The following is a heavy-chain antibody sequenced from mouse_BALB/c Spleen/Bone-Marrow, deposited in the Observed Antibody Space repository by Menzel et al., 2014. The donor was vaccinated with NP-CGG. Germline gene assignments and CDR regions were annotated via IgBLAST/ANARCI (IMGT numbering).Heavy chain of an antibody. V-gene: IGHV10-1*01. CDR1: GFTFNIYA. Sequence: EVQGVESGGGLVQPKGSLKLSCAASGFTFNIYAMNWVRQAPRKGLEWVARISSKSTNYTTCYADSVKDRFTISSDDSQSMLYLQMNSLKTEDTAIYYCVRQDYDYPMDYWGQGTSVIVSS. J-gene: IGHJ4*01. CDR3: VRQDYDYPMDY. CDR2: ISSKSTNYTT. D-gene: IGHD2-4*01.